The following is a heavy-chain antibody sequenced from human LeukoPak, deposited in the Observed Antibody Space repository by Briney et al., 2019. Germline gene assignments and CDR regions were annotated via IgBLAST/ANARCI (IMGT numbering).Heavy chain of an antibody. Sequence: PSETLSLTCTVSGGSISSGSYYWSWIRQPAGKGLEWIGRIYTGGSTNYNPSLKSRVTISVDTSKNQFSLKLSSVTAADTAVYYCARGGSSSWYARRLNWFDPWGQGTLVTVSS. D-gene: IGHD6-13*01. J-gene: IGHJ5*02. CDR3: ARGGSSSWYARRLNWFDP. CDR2: IYTGGST. V-gene: IGHV4-61*02. CDR1: GGSISSGSYY.